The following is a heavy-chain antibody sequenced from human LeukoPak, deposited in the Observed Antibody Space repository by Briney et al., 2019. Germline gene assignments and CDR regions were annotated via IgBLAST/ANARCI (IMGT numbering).Heavy chain of an antibody. CDR3: ARGSGWYGHDAFDI. CDR2: MNPNSGNT. CDR1: GYTFTSYE. D-gene: IGHD6-19*01. V-gene: IGHV1-8*03. J-gene: IGHJ3*02. Sequence: ASVKVSCKASGYTFTSYESNWVRQVTGQGLEWMGWMNPNSGNTGYAQKFQGRVTITRSTSISTAYMELSSLRSEDTAVYYCARGSGWYGHDAFDIWGQGTMVTVSS.